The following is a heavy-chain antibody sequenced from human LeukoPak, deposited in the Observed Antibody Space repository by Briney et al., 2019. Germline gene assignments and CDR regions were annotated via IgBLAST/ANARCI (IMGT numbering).Heavy chain of an antibody. V-gene: IGHV1-18*04. Sequence: APVKVSCKASGYTFTSYGISWVRQAPGQGLEWMGWISPYNGNTNYAQKLQGRVTMTTDTSTRTAYMELRSLRSDDTAVYYCARALTSGSYFLGYFDDWGQGTLVTVSS. CDR2: ISPYNGNT. CDR1: GYTFTSYG. J-gene: IGHJ4*02. D-gene: IGHD1-26*01. CDR3: ARALTSGSYFLGYFDD.